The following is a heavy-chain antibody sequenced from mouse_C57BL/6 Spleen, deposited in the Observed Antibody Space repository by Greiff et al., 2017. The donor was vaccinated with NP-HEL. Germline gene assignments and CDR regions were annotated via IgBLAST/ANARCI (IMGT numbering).Heavy chain of an antibody. V-gene: IGHV1-59*01. J-gene: IGHJ1*03. CDR2: IDPSDSYT. CDR3: ARPSITTVVATHWYFDV. D-gene: IGHD1-1*01. Sequence: VQLQQPGAELVRPGTSVKLSCKASGYTFTSYWMHWVKQRPGQGLEWIGVIDPSDSYTNYNQKFKGKATLTVDTSSSTAYMQLSSLTSEDSAVYYCARPSITTVVATHWYFDVWGTGTTVTVSS. CDR1: GYTFTSYW.